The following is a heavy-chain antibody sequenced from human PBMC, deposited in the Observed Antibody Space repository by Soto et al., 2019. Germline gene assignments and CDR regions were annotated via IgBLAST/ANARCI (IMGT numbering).Heavy chain of an antibody. D-gene: IGHD6-19*01. CDR1: GYTFTGYY. CDR2: INPNSGGT. Sequence: ASVKVSCKASGYTFTGYYMHWVRQAPGQGLEWMGWINPNSGGTNYAQKFQGWVTMTRDTSISTAYMELSRLRSDDTAVYYCARGRSTSSGWIVNWFDPWGQGTLVTVSS. V-gene: IGHV1-2*04. CDR3: ARGRSTSSGWIVNWFDP. J-gene: IGHJ5*02.